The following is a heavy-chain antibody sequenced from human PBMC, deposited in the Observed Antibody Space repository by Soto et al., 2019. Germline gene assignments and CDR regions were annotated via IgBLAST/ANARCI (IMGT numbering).Heavy chain of an antibody. J-gene: IGHJ6*02. CDR3: ARDLMDCSSTSCYRDYYYYGMDV. CDR1: GGTFSSYA. Sequence: QVQLVQSGAEVKKPGSSVKVSCKASGGTFSSYAISWVRQAPGQGLEWMGGIIPIFGTANYAQEFQGRVTITADESTSTAYMELSSVRSEDTAVYYCARDLMDCSSTSCYRDYYYYGMDVWGQGTTVTVSS. V-gene: IGHV1-69*01. D-gene: IGHD2-2*01. CDR2: IIPIFGTA.